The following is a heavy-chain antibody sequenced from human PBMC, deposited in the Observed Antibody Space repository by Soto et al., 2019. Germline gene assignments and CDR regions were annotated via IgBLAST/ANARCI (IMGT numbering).Heavy chain of an antibody. V-gene: IGHV3-23*01. CDR2: ISGSGGST. Sequence: GGSLRLSCAASGFTFSSYAMSWVRQAPGKGLEWVSAISGSGGSTYYADSVKGRFTISRDNSKNTLYLQMNSLRAEDTAVYYCAKDKTFLLGTPPDYWGQGTLVTVSS. J-gene: IGHJ4*02. CDR3: AKDKTFLLGTPPDY. D-gene: IGHD7-27*01. CDR1: GFTFSSYA.